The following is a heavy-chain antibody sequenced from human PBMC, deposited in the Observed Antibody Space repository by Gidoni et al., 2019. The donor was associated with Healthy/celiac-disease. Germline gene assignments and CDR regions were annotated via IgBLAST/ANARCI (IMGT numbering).Heavy chain of an antibody. CDR3: ARGGVLEWLLSTQASYFDY. CDR1: ADTFTRYG. Sequence: QVQLVQSGAEVKKPAASVKASCQASADTFTRYGNRWVRQVPGQRLEWMGWISPYNGNTNYAQKLQGRVTMTTDTSTSTAYMELRSLRSDDTAVYYCARGGVLEWLLSTQASYFDYWGQGTLVTVSS. V-gene: IGHV1-18*04. D-gene: IGHD3-3*01. CDR2: ISPYNGNT. J-gene: IGHJ4*02.